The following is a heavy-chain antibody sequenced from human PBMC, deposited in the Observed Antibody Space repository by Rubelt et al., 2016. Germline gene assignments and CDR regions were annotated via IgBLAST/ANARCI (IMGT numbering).Heavy chain of an antibody. D-gene: IGHD6-25*01. CDR3: ARGAALYLRSPFDI. V-gene: IGHV4-59*05. CDR1: GFSFSNAW. Sequence: VQLVESGGGLVKPGGSLRLSCAASGFSFSNAWMSWVRQPPGKGLEWIGSIYSSGSTYYNPSLKSRVTISVDTSRNQVSLSLTSLTAADTAVYYCARGAALYLRSPFDIWGQGTMVTVSS. J-gene: IGHJ3*02. CDR2: IYSSGST.